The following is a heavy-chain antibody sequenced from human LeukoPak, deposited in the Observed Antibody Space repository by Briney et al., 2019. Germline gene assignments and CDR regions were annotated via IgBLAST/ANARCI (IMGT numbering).Heavy chain of an antibody. CDR1: GFTFSNYA. V-gene: IGHV3-23*01. Sequence: PGGSLRLSCAASGFTFSNYAMSWVRQAPGKGLEWVSVISDNGFSAYYGDSVKGRFTMSRDNSKNTLYLQMNSLRAEDTAAYYCAPDLRGSDWSLDYWGQGTLVTVSS. CDR2: ISDNGFSA. CDR3: APDLRGSDWSLDY. J-gene: IGHJ4*02. D-gene: IGHD3-9*01.